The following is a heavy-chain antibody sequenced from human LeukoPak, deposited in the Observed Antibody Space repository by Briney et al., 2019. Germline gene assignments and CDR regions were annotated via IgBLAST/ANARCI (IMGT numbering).Heavy chain of an antibody. J-gene: IGHJ4*02. CDR2: IIPIFGTA. Sequence: SVKVSCKASGGTFSSYAISWVRQAPGQGLEWMGGIIPIFGTANYAQKFQGRVTITTEESTSTAYMELSSLRSEDTAVYYCARQYCSGGSCFFDYWGQGTLVTVSS. V-gene: IGHV1-69*05. D-gene: IGHD2-15*01. CDR1: GGTFSSYA. CDR3: ARQYCSGGSCFFDY.